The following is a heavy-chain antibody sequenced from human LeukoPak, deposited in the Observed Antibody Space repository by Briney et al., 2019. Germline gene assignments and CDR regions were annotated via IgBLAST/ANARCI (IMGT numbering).Heavy chain of an antibody. CDR3: ARDRGYSYGYNYYYMDV. CDR1: GYTFTSYD. CDR2: MNPNSGNT. J-gene: IGHJ6*03. V-gene: IGHV1-8*01. Sequence: ASVKVSCKASGYTFTSYDINWVRQATGQGLEWMGWMNPNSGNTGYAQKFQGRVTMTRNTSISTAYMELSSLRSEDTAVYYCARDRGYSYGYNYYYMDVWGKGATVTVSS. D-gene: IGHD5-18*01.